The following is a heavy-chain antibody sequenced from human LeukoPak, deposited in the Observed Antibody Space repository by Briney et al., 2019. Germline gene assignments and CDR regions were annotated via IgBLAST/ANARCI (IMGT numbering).Heavy chain of an antibody. CDR3: AKDVDFWSGYYFDY. CDR1: GFTFDDYA. V-gene: IGHV3-9*01. J-gene: IGHJ4*02. D-gene: IGHD3-3*01. CDR2: ISWNSGSI. Sequence: PGRSLRLSCAASGFTFDDYAMHWVRQAPGKGLEWVSGISWNSGSIGYADSVKGRFTISRDNAKNSLYLQMNSLRAEDTAVYYCAKDVDFWSGYYFDYWGQGTLVTVSS.